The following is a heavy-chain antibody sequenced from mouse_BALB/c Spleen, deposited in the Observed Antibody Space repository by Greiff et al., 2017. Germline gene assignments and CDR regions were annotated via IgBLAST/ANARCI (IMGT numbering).Heavy chain of an antibody. D-gene: IGHD1-2*01. CDR3: ASTTATEDWFAY. Sequence: QVQLQQSGAELVKPGASVKLSCKASGYTFTSYDINWVRQRPEQGLEWIGWIFPGDGSTKYNEKFKGKATLTTDKSSSTAYMQLSRLTSEDSAVYYCASTTATEDWFAYWGQGTLVTVSA. CDR2: IFPGDGST. V-gene: IGHV1S56*01. CDR1: GYTFTSYD. J-gene: IGHJ3*01.